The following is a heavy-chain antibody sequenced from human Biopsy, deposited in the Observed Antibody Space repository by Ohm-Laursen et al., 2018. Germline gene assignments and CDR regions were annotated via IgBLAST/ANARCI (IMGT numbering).Heavy chain of an antibody. Sequence: ATVKISCKGFGYSFTSYGMKRVRKAPGQGLEWVGWIGPYFGNTNSTQKLQARVTLSTETSTDTAYMELRSLRYDDTAIYYCVREGLDCAGGTCYSGPLDLWGQGTLITVSS. V-gene: IGHV1-18*01. CDR2: IGPYFGNT. J-gene: IGHJ4*03. CDR3: VREGLDCAGGTCYSGPLDL. CDR1: GYSFTSYG. D-gene: IGHD2-15*01.